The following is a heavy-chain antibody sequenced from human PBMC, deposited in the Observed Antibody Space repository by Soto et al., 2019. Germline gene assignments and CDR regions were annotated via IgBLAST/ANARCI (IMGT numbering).Heavy chain of an antibody. CDR2: IKHSGGT. D-gene: IGHD6-6*01. CDR1: GGSFSGYY. Sequence: QVQLQQCGAGLLKPSETLSLTCAVYGGSFSGYYWCWIRQPPGKGLEWIGEIKHSGGTNYNPSLRRRVPNSVDTSKNQFSLKLRSVTAADTAVYYCASGIAARLGGAFDYWGQGTLVTVSS. CDR3: ASGIAARLGGAFDY. V-gene: IGHV4-34*01. J-gene: IGHJ4*02.